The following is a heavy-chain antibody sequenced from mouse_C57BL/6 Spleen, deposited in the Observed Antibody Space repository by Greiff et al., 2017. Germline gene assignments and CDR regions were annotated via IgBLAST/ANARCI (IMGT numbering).Heavy chain of an antibody. CDR3: ARDRYDYERVFDY. CDR2: IYPGSGNT. Sequence: QVQLQQSGPELVKPGASVKISCKASGYSFTSYYIHWVKQRPGQGLEWIGWIYPGSGNTKYNEKFKGKATLTADTSSSTAYMQLSSLTSEDSAVYYCARDRYDYERVFDYWGQGTTLTVSS. D-gene: IGHD2-4*01. J-gene: IGHJ2*01. V-gene: IGHV1-66*01. CDR1: GYSFTSYY.